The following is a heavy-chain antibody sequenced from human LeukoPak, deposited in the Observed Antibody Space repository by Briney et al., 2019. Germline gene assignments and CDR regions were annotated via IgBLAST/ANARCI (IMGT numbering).Heavy chain of an antibody. CDR2: ISGSGGST. V-gene: IGHV3-23*01. D-gene: IGHD3-16*01. CDR1: GFTFSGYA. Sequence: GGSLRLSCAASGFTFSGYAMSWVRQAPGKGLEWVSAISGSGGSTYYADSVKGRFTISRDNSKNTLYLQMNSLRAEDTAVYYCAKSLGMITLQPFDYWGQGTLVTVSS. J-gene: IGHJ4*02. CDR3: AKSLGMITLQPFDY.